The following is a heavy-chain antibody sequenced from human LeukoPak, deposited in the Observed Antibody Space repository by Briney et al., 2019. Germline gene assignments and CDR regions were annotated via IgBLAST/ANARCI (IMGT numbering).Heavy chain of an antibody. Sequence: ASVKVSCKASGYTFTGYYMHWVRQAPGQGLEWMGRINPNSGGTNYAQKFQGRVTMTRDTSTSTVYMELSSLRSEDTAVYYCARDEGSGTARYYFDYWGQGTLVTVSS. J-gene: IGHJ4*02. D-gene: IGHD5-18*01. CDR2: INPNSGGT. V-gene: IGHV1-2*06. CDR3: ARDEGSGTARYYFDY. CDR1: GYTFTGYY.